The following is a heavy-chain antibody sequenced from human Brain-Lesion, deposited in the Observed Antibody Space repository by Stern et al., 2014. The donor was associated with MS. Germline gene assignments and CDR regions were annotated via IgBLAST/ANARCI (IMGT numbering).Heavy chain of an antibody. J-gene: IGHJ5*02. V-gene: IGHV4-39*01. D-gene: IGHD2-15*01. CDR3: AGEEDIRYCSGGSCTGNWFDP. CDR1: GGSVSSTSYA. Sequence: VQLVESGPGLVKPSETLSLTCTVAGGSVSSTSYAWAWIRQPPGKGLEWIGTIYYSGNTYYSPSLKSRLTISLDTSHNPFSLQLRSVTAADTAVYYCAGEEDIRYCSGGSCTGNWFDPWGQGTLVTVSS. CDR2: IYYSGNT.